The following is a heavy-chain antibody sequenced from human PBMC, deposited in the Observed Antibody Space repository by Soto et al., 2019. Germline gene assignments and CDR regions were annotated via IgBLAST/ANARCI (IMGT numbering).Heavy chain of an antibody. CDR3: ARVGPLRSLDY. CDR1: CGSISSYY. V-gene: IGHV4-59*01. J-gene: IGHJ4*02. D-gene: IGHD4-17*01. CDR2: IYYSGST. Sequence: SETMCLTCTVSCGSISSYYWSWIRQPPGKGLEWMGCIYYSGSTKYNRSLKSRVTISVDTSKNPFSLKLSSVTAADTAVYYCARVGPLRSLDYWGQGTLVTASS.